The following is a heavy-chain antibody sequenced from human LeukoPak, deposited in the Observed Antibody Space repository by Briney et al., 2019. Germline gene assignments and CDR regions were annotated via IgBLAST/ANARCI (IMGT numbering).Heavy chain of an antibody. CDR2: ISSSSYI. D-gene: IGHD2-2*01. CDR1: GFTFSSYS. CDR3: AREYCSTTSCYYYMDV. V-gene: IGHV3-21*01. J-gene: IGHJ6*03. Sequence: GGSLRLSCAASGFTFSSYSMNWVRQAPGKGLEWVSSISSSSYIYYADSVKGRFTISRDNAKNSLYLQMNSLRAEDTAVYYCAREYCSTTSCYYYMDVWGKGTTVTVSS.